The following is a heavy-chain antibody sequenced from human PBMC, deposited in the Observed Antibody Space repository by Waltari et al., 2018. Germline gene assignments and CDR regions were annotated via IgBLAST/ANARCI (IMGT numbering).Heavy chain of an antibody. CDR1: GYTFTSYD. V-gene: IGHV1-8*01. D-gene: IGHD2-15*01. J-gene: IGHJ5*02. Sequence: QVQLVQSGAEVKKPGASVKVSCKASGYTFTSYDINWVRQANGQGLEWMGWMNPNSGNTGYAQKFQGRVSMTRNTSISTAYMELSSLRSEDTAVYYCARGLPVVVVAATLRGFDPWGQGTLVTVSS. CDR3: ARGLPVVVVAATLRGFDP. CDR2: MNPNSGNT.